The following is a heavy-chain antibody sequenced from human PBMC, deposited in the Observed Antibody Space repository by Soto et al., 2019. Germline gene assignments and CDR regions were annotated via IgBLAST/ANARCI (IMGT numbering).Heavy chain of an antibody. CDR1: GFTFSDYA. CDR3: AKGGRQWLVTSDFNY. Sequence: GGSLRLSCAASGFTFSDYAMHWVRQAPGKGLEWVAVVSHDGRNTHYADSVKGRFTISRDSSKNTVSLEMTGLRAEDTAVYYCAKGGRQWLVTSDFNYWGQGALVTVSS. D-gene: IGHD6-19*01. J-gene: IGHJ4*02. CDR2: VSHDGRNT. V-gene: IGHV3-30*18.